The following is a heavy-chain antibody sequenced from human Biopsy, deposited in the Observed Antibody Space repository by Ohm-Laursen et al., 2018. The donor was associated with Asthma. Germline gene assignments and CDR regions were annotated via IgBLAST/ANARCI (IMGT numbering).Heavy chain of an antibody. V-gene: IGHV4-30-4*01. CDR1: GGYTGSSDHH. CDR3: ARVVSYGDIYFGIDV. CDR2: VFWSGST. J-gene: IGHJ6*02. Sequence: PSETLSLTCRVSGGYTGSSDHHWAWIRQAPGKGLEWIGFVFWSGSTHYSRFLERRVSISIDTATNEFSMKLWSVTPADTAVYFCARVVSYGDIYFGIDVWGPGTLSSSP. D-gene: IGHD4-17*01.